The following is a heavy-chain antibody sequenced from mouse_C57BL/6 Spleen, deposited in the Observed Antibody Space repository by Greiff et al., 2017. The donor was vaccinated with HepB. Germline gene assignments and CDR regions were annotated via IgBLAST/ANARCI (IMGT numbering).Heavy chain of an antibody. V-gene: IGHV1-80*01. J-gene: IGHJ1*03. Sequence: VQRVESGAELVKPGASVKISCKASGYAFSSYWMNWVKQRPGKGLEWIGQIYPGDGDTNYNGKFKGKATLTADKSSSTAYMQLSSLTSEDSAVYFCARRGGSYWYFDVWGTGTTVTVSS. CDR2: IYPGDGDT. CDR3: ARRGGSYWYFDV. D-gene: IGHD1-1*02. CDR1: GYAFSSYW.